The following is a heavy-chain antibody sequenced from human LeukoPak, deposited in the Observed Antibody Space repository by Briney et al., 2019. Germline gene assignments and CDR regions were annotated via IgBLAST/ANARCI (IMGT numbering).Heavy chain of an antibody. Sequence: PSETLSLTCTVSGGSISSYYWSWIRQPPGKGLEWIGYIYYSGSTNYNPSLKSRVTISVDTSKNQFSLKLSSVTAADTAVYYCAALRMVTRYFDYWGQGTLVTVSS. V-gene: IGHV4-59*01. CDR2: IYYSGST. CDR3: AALRMVTRYFDY. CDR1: GGSISSYY. D-gene: IGHD5-18*01. J-gene: IGHJ4*02.